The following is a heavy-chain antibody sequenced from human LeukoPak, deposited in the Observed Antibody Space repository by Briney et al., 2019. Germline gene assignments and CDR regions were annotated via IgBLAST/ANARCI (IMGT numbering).Heavy chain of an antibody. D-gene: IGHD4-17*01. J-gene: IGHJ4*02. Sequence: PSETLSLTCTVSGGSISSSSYYWGWIRQPPGKGLEWIGSINYSGNTYYNPSLKSRVTIFVDTSKNQFSLKLSSVTAADTAVYYCARLPTTVTSYFDYWGQGTLVTVSS. CDR3: ARLPTTVTSYFDY. CDR2: INYSGNT. V-gene: IGHV4-39*01. CDR1: GGSISSSSYY.